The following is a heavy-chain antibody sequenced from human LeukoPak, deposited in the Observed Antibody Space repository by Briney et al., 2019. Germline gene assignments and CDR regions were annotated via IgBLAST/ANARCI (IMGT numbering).Heavy chain of an antibody. V-gene: IGHV3-7*01. Sequence: GGSLRLSCVASGFTFSSCCMIWVRQAPGKGLEWLAIIKQDESETHYVDSVKGRFAISRDNAKNSVYLHMSSLRVEDTAVYHCARVESGNSCYRAVDYWGQGTLVTVSS. D-gene: IGHD2-2*01. J-gene: IGHJ4*02. CDR3: ARVESGNSCYRAVDY. CDR2: IKQDESET. CDR1: GFTFSSCC.